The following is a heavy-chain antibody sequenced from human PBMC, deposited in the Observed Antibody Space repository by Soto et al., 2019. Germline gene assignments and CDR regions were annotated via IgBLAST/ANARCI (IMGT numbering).Heavy chain of an antibody. V-gene: IGHV4-34*01. CDR2: INHSGST. CDR3: ARDTAARSGYYYYGMDV. D-gene: IGHD6-6*01. J-gene: IGHJ6*02. Sequence: PSETLSLTCAVYGGSFSGYYWSWIRQPPGKGLEWIGEINHSGSTNYNPSLKSRVTISVDTSKNQFSLKLSSVTAADTAVYSCARDTAARSGYYYYGMDVWGQGTTVTVSS. CDR1: GGSFSGYY.